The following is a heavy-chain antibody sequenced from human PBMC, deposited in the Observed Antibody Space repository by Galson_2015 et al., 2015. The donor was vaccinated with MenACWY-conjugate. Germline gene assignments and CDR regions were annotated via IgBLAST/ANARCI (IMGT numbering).Heavy chain of an antibody. Sequence: SLRLSCAASGFTFGTYVMSWVRQAPGKGLEWVSSISGSAATTYYADSVKGRLTISRDNFKNTLYLQINSLRAEDTAIYYCAKGGDSGYSDVYNYWGQGTLVGVSS. V-gene: IGHV3-23*01. J-gene: IGHJ4*02. D-gene: IGHD5-18*01. CDR2: ISGSAATT. CDR1: GFTFGTYV. CDR3: AKGGDSGYSDVYNY.